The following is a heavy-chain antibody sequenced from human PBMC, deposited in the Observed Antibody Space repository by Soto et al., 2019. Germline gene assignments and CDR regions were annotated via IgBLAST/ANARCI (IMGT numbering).Heavy chain of an antibody. Sequence: QVQLVQSGDEVRKPGSSVKVSCKASGYIFVNYGIAWVRQAPGQGLEWMGWISPYSGNTHYASKVQGRLTMTKDTSTSTAYMDMGSLTAAATAVCSCATVDTCVTPTPQDVWGQGTTVTVSS. CDR1: GYIFVNYG. CDR3: ATVDTCVTPTPQDV. J-gene: IGHJ6*02. V-gene: IGHV1-18*01. D-gene: IGHD5-18*01. CDR2: ISPYSGNT.